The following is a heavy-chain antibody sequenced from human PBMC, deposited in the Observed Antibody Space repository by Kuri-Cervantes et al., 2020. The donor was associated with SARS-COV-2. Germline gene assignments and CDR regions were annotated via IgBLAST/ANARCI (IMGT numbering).Heavy chain of an antibody. J-gene: IGHJ4*02. V-gene: IGHV3-30*14. CDR2: ISFDGRNT. CDR1: GFRFSDYA. D-gene: IGHD6-19*01. Sequence: GGSLRLSCEASGFRFSDYAMDWVRQAPGKGLEWVAIISFDGRNTKFADSVEGRFSTSRDNSKNVVYLQMNSLRIEDTAEYFCARAPWSADIRGWKRPFDYWGQGTLVPSPQ. CDR3: ARAPWSADIRGWKRPFDY.